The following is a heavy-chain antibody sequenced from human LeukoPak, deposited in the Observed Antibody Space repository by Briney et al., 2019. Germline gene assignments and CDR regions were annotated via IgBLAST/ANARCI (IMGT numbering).Heavy chain of an antibody. CDR3: ARGYYDFWSGYYTWRSPPNWFDP. D-gene: IGHD3-3*01. CDR1: GYTFTSYY. V-gene: IGHV1-8*02. CDR2: MNPNSGNT. J-gene: IGHJ5*02. Sequence: ASVKVSCKASGYTFTSYYMHWARQAPGQGLEWMGWMNPNSGNTGYAQKFQGRVTMTRNTSISTAYMELSSLRSEDTAVYYCARGYYDFWSGYYTWRSPPNWFDPWGQGTLVTVSS.